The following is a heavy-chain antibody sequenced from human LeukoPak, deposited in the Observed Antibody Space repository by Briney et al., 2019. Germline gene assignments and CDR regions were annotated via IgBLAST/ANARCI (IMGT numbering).Heavy chain of an antibody. V-gene: IGHV4-39*07. J-gene: IGHJ6*03. CDR3: ARVYTYYDFWSSYYYYYYMDV. CDR1: GGSISTSNFY. CDR2: IYHSGST. Sequence: PSETLSLTCTVSGGSISTSNFYWGWTRQPPGKGLERIGEIYHSGSTYYNPSLKSRVTISVNTSKNQFSLKLSSVTAADTAVYYCARVYTYYDFWSSYYYYYYMDVWGKGTTVTVSS. D-gene: IGHD3-3*01.